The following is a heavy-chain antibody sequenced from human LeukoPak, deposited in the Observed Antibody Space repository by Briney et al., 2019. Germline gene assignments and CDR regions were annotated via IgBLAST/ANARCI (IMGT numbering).Heavy chain of an antibody. V-gene: IGHV4-34*01. CDR3: ARASGAYRSCSWNRAAGMDV. CDR1: GGSFSGYY. J-gene: IGHJ6*02. Sequence: SETLSLTCAVYGGSFSGYYWSWIRQPPGKGLEWIGEINDSGNTNYNPSLKSRVTISVDTSKNQFSLQLSSVTAADTAVYHCARASGAYRSCSWNRAAGMDVWGQGTTVTVSS. CDR2: INDSGNT. D-gene: IGHD6-13*01.